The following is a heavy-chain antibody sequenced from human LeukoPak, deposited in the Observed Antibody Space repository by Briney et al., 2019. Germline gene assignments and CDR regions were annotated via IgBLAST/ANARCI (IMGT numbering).Heavy chain of an antibody. CDR2: ISDSGGSA. CDR3: AKDAAPILWFGKTWFDP. D-gene: IGHD3-10*01. CDR1: GFTFNTYA. V-gene: IGHV3-23*01. Sequence: GGSLRLSCAASGFTFNTYAMSWVRQAPGKGLEWVSAISDSGGSAYYADSVKGRFTISRDNSKNSLYLQMNSLRAEDTALYYCAKDAAPILWFGKTWFDPWGQGTLVTVSS. J-gene: IGHJ5*02.